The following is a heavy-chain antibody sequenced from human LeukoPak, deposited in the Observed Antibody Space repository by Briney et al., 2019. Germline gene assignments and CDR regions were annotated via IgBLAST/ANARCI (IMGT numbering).Heavy chain of an antibody. D-gene: IGHD6-19*01. Sequence: GGSLRLSCAASGFTFDDYAMHWVRQAPGKGLEWVSGISWNSGSIGYADSVKGRFTISRDNAKNSLYLHMNSLRAEDMALYYCAKGYISGWAHDAFDIWGQGTMVTVSS. CDR3: AKGYISGWAHDAFDI. CDR2: ISWNSGSI. J-gene: IGHJ3*02. CDR1: GFTFDDYA. V-gene: IGHV3-9*03.